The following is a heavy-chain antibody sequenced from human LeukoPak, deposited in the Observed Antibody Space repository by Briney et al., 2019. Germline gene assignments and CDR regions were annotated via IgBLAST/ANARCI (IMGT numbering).Heavy chain of an antibody. Sequence: SETLSLTCAVYGGSLSGYYWSWIRQPPGKGLEWIGEINHSGSTNYNPSLKSRVTISVDTSKNQFSLKLSSMTAADTAVYYCARGRSPATYSSGSSIDYWGQGTLVTVSS. J-gene: IGHJ4*02. D-gene: IGHD6-19*01. V-gene: IGHV4-34*01. CDR1: GGSLSGYY. CDR2: INHSGST. CDR3: ARGRSPATYSSGSSIDY.